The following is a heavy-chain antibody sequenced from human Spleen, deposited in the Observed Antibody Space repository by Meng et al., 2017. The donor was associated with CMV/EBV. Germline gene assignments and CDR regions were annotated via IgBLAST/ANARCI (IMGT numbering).Heavy chain of an antibody. CDR1: GYTFNSYG. CDR2: ISANNGNT. V-gene: IGHV1-18*01. CDR3: ARGVGVAGTRRFDY. J-gene: IGHJ4*02. Sequence: KASGYTFNSYGMSWVRQAPGQGLEWMGRISANNGNTNYAQKFQGRVTMTTDTSTSTAYMELRSLRSDDTAVYYCARGVGVAGTRRFDYWGQGTLVTVSS. D-gene: IGHD6-19*01.